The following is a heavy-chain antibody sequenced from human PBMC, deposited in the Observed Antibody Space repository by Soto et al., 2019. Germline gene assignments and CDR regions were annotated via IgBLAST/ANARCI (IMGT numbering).Heavy chain of an antibody. J-gene: IGHJ4*02. CDR3: ARFGTSYDTSGFLY. CDR2: ISSGGTTT. V-gene: IGHV3-74*01. Sequence: EVQLVESGGGSVQPGGSLRLSCAASGFTFGSHWMHWVRQAPGKGLVYVSRISSGGTTTNYAESVKGRFTISRDNARNTLYLQMNSLRVEDTAVYYCARFGTSYDTSGFLYWGQGTPVTVSS. CDR1: GFTFGSHW. D-gene: IGHD3-22*01.